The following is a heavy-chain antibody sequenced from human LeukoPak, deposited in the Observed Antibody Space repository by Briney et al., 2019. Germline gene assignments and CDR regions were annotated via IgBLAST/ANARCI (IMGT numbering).Heavy chain of an antibody. D-gene: IGHD3-10*01. Sequence: SETLSLTCTVSGGSFTSYWSWIRQPAGKGLEWIGRISGSGTITYNPALQSRLTISIDTSKNQFSLKLMSVTAADTAVYYCARDSGTTGEVKFDPWGQGTLVTVSS. CDR1: GGSFTSY. J-gene: IGHJ5*02. CDR2: ISGSGTI. V-gene: IGHV4-4*07. CDR3: ARDSGTTGEVKFDP.